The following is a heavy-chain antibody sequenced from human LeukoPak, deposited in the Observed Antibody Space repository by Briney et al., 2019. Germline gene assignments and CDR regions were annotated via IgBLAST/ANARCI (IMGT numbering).Heavy chain of an antibody. CDR2: INHSGST. J-gene: IGHJ5*02. D-gene: IGHD3-9*01. CDR1: GGSFSGYY. Sequence: PSETLSLTCAVYGGSFSGYYWSWIRQPPGKGLEWIGEINHSGSTNYNPSLKSRVTISVDTSKNQFSLKLSSVTAADTAVYYCARRPRYFDWLAAENWFDPWGQGTLVTVSS. CDR3: ARRPRYFDWLAAENWFDP. V-gene: IGHV4-34*01.